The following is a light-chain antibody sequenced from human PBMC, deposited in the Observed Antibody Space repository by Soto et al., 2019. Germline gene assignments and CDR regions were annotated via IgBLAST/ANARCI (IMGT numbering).Light chain of an antibody. V-gene: IGLV2-14*01. CDR1: SSDVGGYNY. CDR2: DVC. Sequence: QSALTQPASVSGSPGQSITISCTGTSSDVGGYNYVSWYQQHPGKAPKLMIYDVCNRPSGVSNRFSGSKSGNTASLTISGLQAEDEADYYCSSYTSSSTLNYVFGTGTKVTV. CDR3: SSYTSSSTLNYV. J-gene: IGLJ1*01.